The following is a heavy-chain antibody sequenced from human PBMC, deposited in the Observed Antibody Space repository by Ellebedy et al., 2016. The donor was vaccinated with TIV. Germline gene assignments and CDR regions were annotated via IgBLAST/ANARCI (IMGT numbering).Heavy chain of an antibody. D-gene: IGHD2-21*02. J-gene: IGHJ4*02. V-gene: IGHV4-34*01. CDR1: GGSFSGYY. CDR3: ARFYCGGHCSPDKGYFDY. Sequence: MPSETLSLTCAVYGGSFSGYYWGWIRQPPRKGLDWIGEINPSGSPNYNPSLMSRVTISVDTSKNHFSLKLSSVTAADTAVYFCARFYCGGHCSPDKGYFDYWGQGTLVPVSS. CDR2: INPSGSP.